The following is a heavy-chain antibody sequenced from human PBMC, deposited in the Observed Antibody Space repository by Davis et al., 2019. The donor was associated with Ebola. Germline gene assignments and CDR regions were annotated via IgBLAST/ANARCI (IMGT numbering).Heavy chain of an antibody. D-gene: IGHD1-26*01. CDR3: AREVGETKLDQ. CDR2: IIPIFGTA. J-gene: IGHJ4*02. Sequence: SVKVSCKASGYHFMSYGISWVRQAPGQGLEWMGEIIPIFGTANYAQRFQGRVTITADESTSTAYMELTNLRSDDTAVYYCAREVGETKLDQWGQGTLVTVSS. CDR1: GYHFMSYG. V-gene: IGHV1-69*13.